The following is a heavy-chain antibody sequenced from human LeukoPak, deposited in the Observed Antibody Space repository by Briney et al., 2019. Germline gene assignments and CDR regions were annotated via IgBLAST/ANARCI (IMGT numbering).Heavy chain of an antibody. D-gene: IGHD6-19*01. CDR1: GGSVSSGSYY. Sequence: SETLSLTCTVPGGSVSSGSYYWSWIRQPPGKGLEWIGYIYYSGSTNYNPSLKSRVTISVDTSKNQFSLKLTSVTAADTAVYYCARVRGSGWFDYWGQGTLVTVSS. V-gene: IGHV4-61*01. CDR3: ARVRGSGWFDY. CDR2: IYYSGST. J-gene: IGHJ4*02.